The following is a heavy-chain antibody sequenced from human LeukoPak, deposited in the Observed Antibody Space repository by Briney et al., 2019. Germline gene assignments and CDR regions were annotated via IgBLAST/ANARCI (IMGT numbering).Heavy chain of an antibody. CDR3: ARGRPGFGVVKAGYYFDY. Sequence: GGSLRLSCAASGFTFSSYNMNWVRQAPGKGLEWVSSISSSSSYIYYADSVKGRFTISRDIAKNSLYLQMNSLRAEDTAVYYCARGRPGFGVVKAGYYFDYWGQGTLVTISS. J-gene: IGHJ4*02. CDR1: GFTFSSYN. D-gene: IGHD3-3*01. CDR2: ISSSSSYI. V-gene: IGHV3-21*01.